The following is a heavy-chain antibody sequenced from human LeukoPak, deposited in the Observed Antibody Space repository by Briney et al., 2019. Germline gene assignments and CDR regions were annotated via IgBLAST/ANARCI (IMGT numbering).Heavy chain of an antibody. CDR2: IQPDGSEQ. CDR1: GFTFSSNW. J-gene: IGHJ4*02. Sequence: GGSLRLSCVASGFTFSSNWMSWVRQAPGKGLEWVGNIQPDGSEQYPVDSVRGRFTISRDNARNSLYLQMNSLRAEDTAVYYCARDYYDSSGYDYFDYWGQGTLVTVSS. D-gene: IGHD3-22*01. V-gene: IGHV3-7*01. CDR3: ARDYYDSSGYDYFDY.